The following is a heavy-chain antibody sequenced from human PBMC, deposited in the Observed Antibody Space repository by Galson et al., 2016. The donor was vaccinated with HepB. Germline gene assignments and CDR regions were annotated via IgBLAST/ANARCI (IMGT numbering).Heavy chain of an antibody. V-gene: IGHV3-69-1*01. CDR2: ISSSSTM. J-gene: IGHJ4*02. CDR3: AKDRRQWLDSDIDY. CDR1: RFTFSDNY. Sequence: SLRLSCAASRFTFSDNYMKWVRQAPGKGLEWVSFISSSSTMYYADSVKGRFTISRDNAKNSLYLQMNSLRAEDTAIYYCAKDRRQWLDSDIDYWGQGTLVTVSS. D-gene: IGHD6-19*01.